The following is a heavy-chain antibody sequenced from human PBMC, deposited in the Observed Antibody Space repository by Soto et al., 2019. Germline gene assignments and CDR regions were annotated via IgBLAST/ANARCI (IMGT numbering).Heavy chain of an antibody. J-gene: IGHJ4*02. Sequence: SETLSLTCTVSGGSISSSSYYWGWIRQPPGKGLEWIGSLYYSGSTYYNPSLKSRVTISVDTSKNQFSLKLSSVTAADTAVYYCARRRDGYNCIEYWGQGTLVTVSA. V-gene: IGHV4-39*01. CDR1: GGSISSSSYY. CDR3: ARRRDGYNCIEY. D-gene: IGHD5-12*01. CDR2: LYYSGST.